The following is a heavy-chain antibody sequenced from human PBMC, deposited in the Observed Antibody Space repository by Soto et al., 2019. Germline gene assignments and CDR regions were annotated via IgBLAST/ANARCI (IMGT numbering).Heavy chain of an antibody. D-gene: IGHD1-26*01. J-gene: IGHJ1*01. CDR2: IYYSGST. CDR1: GGSISSYY. V-gene: IGHV4-59*01. CDR3: ARGREWEPSRFQH. Sequence: QVQLQESGPGLVKPSETLSLTCTVSGGSISSYYWSWIRQPPGKGLEWIGYIYYSGSTNYNPSLKRRVXXSXDXXKDQFSLKLSSVTAADTAGYYCARGREWEPSRFQHWGQGTLVTVSS.